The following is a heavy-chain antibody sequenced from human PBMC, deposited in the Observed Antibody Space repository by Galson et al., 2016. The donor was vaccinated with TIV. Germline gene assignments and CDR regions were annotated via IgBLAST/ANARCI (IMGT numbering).Heavy chain of an antibody. CDR1: GDSISSYW. CDR3: ARAPGYSGYSYGYFDS. V-gene: IGHV5-51*03. J-gene: IGHJ4*02. Sequence: QSGAEVKKPEESLRISCKASGDSISSYWVGWVRQIPGKGLEWMGIIYPRDSETRYSPSFQGQVTISADESISTVSLQWSSLKASDTAMYFCARAPGYSGYSYGYFDSWGKGTLVTVSS. CDR2: IYPRDSET. D-gene: IGHD5-18*01.